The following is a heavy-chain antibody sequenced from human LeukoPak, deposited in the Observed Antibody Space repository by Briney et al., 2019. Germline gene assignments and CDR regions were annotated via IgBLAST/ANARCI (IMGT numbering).Heavy chain of an antibody. D-gene: IGHD3-3*01. CDR2: IWYDGSNK. Sequence: GSLRLSCAASGFTFSSYGMHWVRQAPGKGLEWVAVIWYDGSNKYYADSVEGRFTISRDNSKNTLYLQMNSLRAEDTAVYYCARDPGSLSLEWFVWGQGTTVTVSS. CDR1: GFTFSSYG. V-gene: IGHV3-33*01. J-gene: IGHJ6*02. CDR3: ARDPGSLSLEWFV.